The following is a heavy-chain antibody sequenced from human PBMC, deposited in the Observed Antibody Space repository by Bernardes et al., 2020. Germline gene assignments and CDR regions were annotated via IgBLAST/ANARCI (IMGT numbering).Heavy chain of an antibody. J-gene: IGHJ4*02. Sequence: ASVKVSCEAPGYAFNGYYVHWVRQAPGQGLEWMGCMNSDTGGTDYPQKFRGRVSITRDASVRTAFMELSRLTSDDTAFYYCATEVGITKKFDSWGQGTLVTVSS. CDR2: MNSDTGGT. CDR1: GYAFNGYY. V-gene: IGHV1-2*02. D-gene: IGHD2-21*01. CDR3: ATEVGITKKFDS.